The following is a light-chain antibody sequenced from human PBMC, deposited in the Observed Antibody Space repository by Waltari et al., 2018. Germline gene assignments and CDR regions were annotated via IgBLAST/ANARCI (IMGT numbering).Light chain of an antibody. Sequence: GSLAWYTISAGTAPRLLFYHASTRATGVADRFSAAGSGTDFTLTISSLRSEDSAVYYCQQYNDWPPYTFGQGTKLE. V-gene: IGKV3-15*01. CDR1: GS. CDR3: QQYNDWPPYT. J-gene: IGKJ2*01. CDR2: HAS.